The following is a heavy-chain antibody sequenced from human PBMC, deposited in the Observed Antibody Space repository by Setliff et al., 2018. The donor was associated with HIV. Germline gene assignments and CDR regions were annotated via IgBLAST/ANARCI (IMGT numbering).Heavy chain of an antibody. CDR1: GFSFSSYS. CDR3: ARVSPWFDP. V-gene: IGHV3-21*04. Sequence: GGSLRLSCAASGFSFSSYSMNWVRQAPGKGLEWVSSISSGTRYIHYPDSVKGRFTISRDNSKNTLYLQMNSLRAEDTAVYYCARVSPWFDPWGQGTLVTVSS. CDR2: ISSGTRYI. J-gene: IGHJ5*02.